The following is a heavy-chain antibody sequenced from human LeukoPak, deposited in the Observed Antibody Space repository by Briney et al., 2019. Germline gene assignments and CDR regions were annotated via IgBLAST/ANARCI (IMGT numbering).Heavy chain of an antibody. J-gene: IGHJ4*02. V-gene: IGHV3-23*01. CDR3: AKRPAAHDY. CDR1: GFTFSSFA. D-gene: IGHD2-2*01. CDR2: ISGSGGST. Sequence: PGGSLRLSCAASGFTFSSFAMSWVRQTLGKGLEWVSAISGSGGSTYYADSVKGRFTISRDNSKNTLYLQMNSLRAEDTAVYYCAKRPAAHDYWGQGTLVTVSS.